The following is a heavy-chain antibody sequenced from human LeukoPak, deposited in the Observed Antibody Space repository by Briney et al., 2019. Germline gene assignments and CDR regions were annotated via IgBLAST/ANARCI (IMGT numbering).Heavy chain of an antibody. CDR1: GGSISSYY. Sequence: SETLSLTCTVSGGSISSYYWSWIRQPAGKGLEWIGRIYTSGSTNYNPSLKSRVTMSVDTSKNQFSLKLSSVTAADTAVYYCARDLGGGATPASDYYFDYWGQGTLVTVSS. V-gene: IGHV4-4*07. CDR3: ARDLGGGATPASDYYFDY. D-gene: IGHD1-26*01. CDR2: IYTSGST. J-gene: IGHJ4*02.